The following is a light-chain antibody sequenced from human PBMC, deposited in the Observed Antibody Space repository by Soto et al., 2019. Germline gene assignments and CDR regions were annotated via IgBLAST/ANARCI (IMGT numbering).Light chain of an antibody. J-gene: IGKJ1*01. Sequence: EIVLTHSPGTLSLSPGERATLSCRASQSVNNNHLAWHQQKPGQAPRLLIYAASSRATGIPDRFSGSGSGTDFTLSISRLEPEDFAVYYCQQHGSSPWTFGQGTKV. CDR1: QSVNNNH. CDR3: QQHGSSPWT. V-gene: IGKV3-20*01. CDR2: AAS.